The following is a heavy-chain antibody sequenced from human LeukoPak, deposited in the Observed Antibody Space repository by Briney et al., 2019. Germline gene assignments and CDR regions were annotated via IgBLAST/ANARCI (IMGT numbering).Heavy chain of an antibody. CDR1: GFTFSSYA. V-gene: IGHV3-23*01. Sequence: KSGGSLRLSCAASGFTFSSYAMSWVRQAPGKGLEWVSAISSGGVNTYYADSVKGRFTVSRDNSENTLYLQMNSLRVEDTAVYYCAKAGGGMATMRTSGAFNIWGQGTMVTVSS. D-gene: IGHD5-24*01. CDR3: AKAGGGMATMRTSGAFNI. CDR2: ISSGGVNT. J-gene: IGHJ3*02.